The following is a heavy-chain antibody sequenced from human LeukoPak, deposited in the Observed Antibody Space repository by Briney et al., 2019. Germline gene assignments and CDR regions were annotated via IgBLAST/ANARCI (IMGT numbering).Heavy chain of an antibody. J-gene: IGHJ6*03. Sequence: GASVKVSCKVSGYTLTELSMHWVRQAPGKGLEWMGGFDPEDGETIYAQKFQGRVTMTRDTSISTAYMELSRLRSDDTAVYYCARGITMVRGVIIPYYYYYMDVWGKGTTVTVSS. D-gene: IGHD3-10*01. V-gene: IGHV1-24*01. CDR2: FDPEDGET. CDR3: ARGITMVRGVIIPYYYYYMDV. CDR1: GYTLTELS.